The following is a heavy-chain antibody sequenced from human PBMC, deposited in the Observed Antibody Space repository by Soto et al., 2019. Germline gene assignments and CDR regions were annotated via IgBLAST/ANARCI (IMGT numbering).Heavy chain of an antibody. V-gene: IGHV3-15*07. J-gene: IGHJ3*02. D-gene: IGHD3-22*01. Sequence: PGGSLRLSCAASGFTFSSYSMNWVRQAPGKGLEWVGRIKSKTDGGTTDYAAPVKGRFTISRDDSKNTLYLQMNSLKTEDTAVYYCTTDYDSSNYDAFDIWGQGTMVTVS. CDR1: GFTFSSYS. CDR2: IKSKTDGGTT. CDR3: TTDYDSSNYDAFDI.